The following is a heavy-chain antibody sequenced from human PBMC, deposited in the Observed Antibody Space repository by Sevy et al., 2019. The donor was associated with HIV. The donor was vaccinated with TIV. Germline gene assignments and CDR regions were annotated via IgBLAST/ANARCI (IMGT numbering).Heavy chain of an antibody. CDR3: VRGGGNGWYYFDY. D-gene: IGHD6-19*01. CDR2: IIPILNRV. CDR1: GGIFKSYG. J-gene: IGHJ4*02. Sequence: ASVKVSCKASGGIFKSYGISWVRQAPGQGLEWMGGIIPILNRVHYAQKFQGRVTITADESTKTAYMELSSLRSEDTAVYYCVRGGGNGWYYFDYWGQETLVTVSS. V-gene: IGHV1-69*13.